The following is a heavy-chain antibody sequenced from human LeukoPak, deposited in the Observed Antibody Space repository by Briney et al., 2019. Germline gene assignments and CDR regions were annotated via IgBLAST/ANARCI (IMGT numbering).Heavy chain of an antibody. Sequence: PGGSLRLSCAASGFTFNIDWMTWVRQAPGKGLEWVANINEDGNTGQYVDSVKGRFTISRDNSKNTMSLQMNSLRADDTAVYYCAKEKKSGGWPLDYCGQGALVTVSP. J-gene: IGHJ4*02. CDR3: AKEKKSGGWPLDY. CDR2: INEDGNTG. D-gene: IGHD2-15*01. CDR1: GFTFNIDW. V-gene: IGHV3-7*05.